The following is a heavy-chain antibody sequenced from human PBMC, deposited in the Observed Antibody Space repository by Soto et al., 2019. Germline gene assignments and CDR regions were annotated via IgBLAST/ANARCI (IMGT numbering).Heavy chain of an antibody. Sequence: SETLSLTCAVYRGSFSGYYWSWIRQPPGKGLEWIGEINHSGSTNYNPSLKSRVTISVDTSKNQFSLELNSVTAAGTAVYYCARGGDTGSWYYFQFWGQGSLVTVSS. D-gene: IGHD6-13*01. CDR3: ARGGDTGSWYYFQF. CDR1: RGSFSGYY. J-gene: IGHJ4*02. V-gene: IGHV4-34*01. CDR2: INHSGST.